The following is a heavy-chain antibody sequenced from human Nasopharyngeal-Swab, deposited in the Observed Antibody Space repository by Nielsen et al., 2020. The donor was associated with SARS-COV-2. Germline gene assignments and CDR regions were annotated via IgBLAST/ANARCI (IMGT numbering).Heavy chain of an antibody. CDR2: IYYSGST. D-gene: IGHD2-21*01. Sequence: SETLSLTCTVSGGSISSYYWSWIRQPPGKGLEWIGYIYYSGSTNYNPSLKSRVTISVDTSKNQSSLKLSSVTAADTAVYYCARVVVGTGGYYYYMDVWGKGTTVTVSS. CDR3: ARVVVGTGGYYYYMDV. J-gene: IGHJ6*03. CDR1: GGSISSYY. V-gene: IGHV4-59*01.